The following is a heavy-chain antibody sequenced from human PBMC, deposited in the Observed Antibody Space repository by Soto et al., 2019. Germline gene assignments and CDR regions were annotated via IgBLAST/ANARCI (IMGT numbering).Heavy chain of an antibody. D-gene: IGHD2-15*01. J-gene: IGHJ6*02. CDR2: INPNSGGT. CDR1: GYTFTGYY. V-gene: IGHV1-2*04. CDR3: ARDHYCSGGSCYSYGMDV. Sequence: VASVKVSCKASGYTFTGYYMHWVRQAPGQGXEWMGWINPNSGGTNYAQKFQGWVTMTRDTSISTAYMELSRLRSDDTAVYYCARDHYCSGGSCYSYGMDVWGQGTTVTVSS.